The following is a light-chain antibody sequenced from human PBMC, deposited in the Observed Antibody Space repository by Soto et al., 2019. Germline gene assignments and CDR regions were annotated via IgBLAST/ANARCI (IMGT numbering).Light chain of an antibody. CDR1: QSVSSSY. CDR3: QQYGSSPQT. CDR2: GAS. V-gene: IGKV3-20*01. J-gene: IGKJ1*01. Sequence: EIVLTQSPFTLSLSPGGRSTLSCIASQSVSSSYLAWYQQKPGQAPRLLIYGASSRATGIPDRFSGSGSGTDFTLTISRLEPEDFAVYYCQQYGSSPQTFGQGTKVDIK.